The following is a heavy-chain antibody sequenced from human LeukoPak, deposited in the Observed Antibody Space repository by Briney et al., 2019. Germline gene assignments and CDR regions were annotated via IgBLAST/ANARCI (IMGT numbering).Heavy chain of an antibody. CDR2: IYNSGST. V-gene: IGHV4-59*08. CDR1: GGSISSYY. D-gene: IGHD5/OR15-5a*01. J-gene: IGHJ4*02. CDR3: ARSPVLYHFDY. Sequence: SETLSLTCTVSGGSISSYYWSWVRQPPGKGLEWMGYIYNSGSTDYNPSLTSRVTISVDTSKNKISLKLSCMTGADTAVYYCARSPVLYHFDYWGQGTLVTVSS.